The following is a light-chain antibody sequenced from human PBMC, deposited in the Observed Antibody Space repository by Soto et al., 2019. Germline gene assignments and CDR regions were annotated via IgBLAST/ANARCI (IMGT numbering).Light chain of an antibody. J-gene: IGKJ1*01. CDR1: QSISIW. V-gene: IGKV1-39*01. CDR3: QQSYSTSWT. Sequence: PSMLSASVGDRVTIPCRSSQSISIWLAWYQQKPGKAPKVLIWDASSLQSGVPSRFSGSGSGTDFTLTISSLQPEDFATYYCQQSYSTSWTFGQGTKVDIK. CDR2: DAS.